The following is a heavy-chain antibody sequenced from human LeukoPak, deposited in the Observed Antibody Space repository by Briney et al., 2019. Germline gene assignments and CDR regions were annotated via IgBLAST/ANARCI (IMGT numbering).Heavy chain of an antibody. V-gene: IGHV4-61*10. CDR2: IYYSGST. Sequence: PSETLSLTCTVSGGSISSGSYYWSWIRQPAGKGLEWIGYIYYSGSTNYNPSLKSRVTISVDTSKNQFSLKLSSVTAADTAVYYCARVPYYYDSSGYHPADAFDIWGQGTMVTVSS. D-gene: IGHD3-22*01. CDR3: ARVPYYYDSSGYHPADAFDI. CDR1: GGSISSGSYY. J-gene: IGHJ3*02.